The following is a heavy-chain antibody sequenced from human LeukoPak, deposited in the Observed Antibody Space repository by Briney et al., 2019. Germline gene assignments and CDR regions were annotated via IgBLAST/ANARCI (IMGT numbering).Heavy chain of an antibody. CDR2: ISAYNGNT. D-gene: IGHD3-22*01. CDR3: ARVRSYDSSGYYPASSAFDI. J-gene: IGHJ3*02. V-gene: IGHV1-18*01. Sequence: ASVKVSCKASGGTFSSYAISWVRQAPGQGLEWMGWISAYNGNTNYAQKLQGRVTMTTDTSTSTAYMELRSLRSDDTAVYYCARVRSYDSSGYYPASSAFDIWGQGTMVTVSS. CDR1: GGTFSSYA.